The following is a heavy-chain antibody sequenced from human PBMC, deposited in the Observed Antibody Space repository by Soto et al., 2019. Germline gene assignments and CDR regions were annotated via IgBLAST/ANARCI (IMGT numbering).Heavy chain of an antibody. Sequence: SQTLSLTCAISGDSVSSNSAAWNWIRQSPSRGLEWLGRTYYRSKWYNDYAVSVKSRITINPDTSKNQFSLQLNSVTPEDTAVYYCARDRTYYYDSSGPYYFDYWGQGTLVTVSS. CDR1: GDSVSSNSAA. V-gene: IGHV6-1*01. D-gene: IGHD3-22*01. CDR3: ARDRTYYYDSSGPYYFDY. J-gene: IGHJ4*02. CDR2: TYYRSKWYN.